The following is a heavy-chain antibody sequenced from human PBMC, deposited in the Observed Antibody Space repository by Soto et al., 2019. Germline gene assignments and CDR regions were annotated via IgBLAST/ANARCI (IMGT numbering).Heavy chain of an antibody. CDR1: GGSISSYY. V-gene: IGHV4-59*01. J-gene: IGHJ5*02. CDR3: ARVRVIAAAASNWFDP. Sequence: PSETLSLTCTVSGGSISSYYWSWIRQPPGKGLEWIGYIYYSGSTNYNPSLKSRVTISVDASKNQFSLKLSSVTAADTAVYYCARVRVIAAAASNWFDPWGQGTLVTVSS. CDR2: IYYSGST. D-gene: IGHD6-13*01.